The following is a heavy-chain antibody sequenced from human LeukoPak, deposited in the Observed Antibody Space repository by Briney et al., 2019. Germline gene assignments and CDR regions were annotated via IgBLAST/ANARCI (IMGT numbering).Heavy chain of an antibody. V-gene: IGHV3-23*01. J-gene: IGHJ6*04. D-gene: IGHD3-10*02. Sequence: GGTLRLSCAASGFTFSSHGMSWVRQAPGKGLEWVSAISYSGGSTFYADSVKGRFTISRDNAKNSLYLQMNSLRAEDTAVYYCAELGITMIGGVWGKGTTVTISS. CDR1: GFTFSSHG. CDR2: ISYSGGST. CDR3: AELGITMIGGV.